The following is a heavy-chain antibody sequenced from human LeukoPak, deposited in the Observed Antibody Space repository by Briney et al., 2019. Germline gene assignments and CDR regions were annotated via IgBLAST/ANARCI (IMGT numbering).Heavy chain of an antibody. CDR3: ARDRITIFGVVTGPYYYYGMDV. D-gene: IGHD3-3*01. Sequence: GASVKVSCKASGYTFTGYYMHWVRQAPGQGLECMGWINPNSGGTNYAQKFQGRVTMTRDTSISTAYMELSRLRSDDTAVYYCARDRITIFGVVTGPYYYYGMDVWGQGTTVTVSS. V-gene: IGHV1-2*02. CDR1: GYTFTGYY. CDR2: INPNSGGT. J-gene: IGHJ6*02.